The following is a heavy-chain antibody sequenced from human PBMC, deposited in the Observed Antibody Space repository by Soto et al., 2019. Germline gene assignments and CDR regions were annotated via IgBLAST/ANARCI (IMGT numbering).Heavy chain of an antibody. V-gene: IGHV1-69*13. J-gene: IGHJ6*02. CDR3: EAEMTFGKLSVV. Sequence: SLQVSCKASGDTDTNYVISWVRQAPGQGLEWMGGIFPKFGTTYSAQKLQDRLTITADESTSTVYMQLSSLRLDDTAVYYCEAEMTFGKLSVVWGQGTTVTVSS. D-gene: IGHD3-16*02. CDR1: GDTDTNYV. CDR2: IFPKFGTT.